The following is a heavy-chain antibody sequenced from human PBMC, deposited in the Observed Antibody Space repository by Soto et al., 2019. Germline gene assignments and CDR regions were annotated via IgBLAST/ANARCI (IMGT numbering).Heavy chain of an antibody. CDR2: IIPIFGTA. Sequence: QVQLVQSGAEVKKPGASVTVSCKASGGTFSSYAISWVRQAHGQGLEWMGGIIPIFGTANYAQKFQGSVTITADDSTRTDYMERSILRSEDTAVYYCASVPDYYGIDVWGQGTTVSVSS. J-gene: IGHJ6*02. CDR1: GGTFSSYA. V-gene: IGHV1-69*12. CDR3: ASVPDYYGIDV.